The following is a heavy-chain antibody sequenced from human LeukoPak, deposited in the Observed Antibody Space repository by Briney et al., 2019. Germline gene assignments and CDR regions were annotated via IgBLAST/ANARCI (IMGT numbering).Heavy chain of an antibody. CDR2: IYHSGTT. D-gene: IGHD2-15*01. Sequence: SETLSLTCTVSGYSISSGYYWGWIRPPPGKGLEWIGSIYHSGTTYYNPSLKSRVTISVDTSKNQFSLKLSSVTAADTAVYYCARGTTIVVVVAADYWGQGTLVTVSS. J-gene: IGHJ4*02. V-gene: IGHV4-38-2*02. CDR3: ARGTTIVVVVAADY. CDR1: GYSISSGYY.